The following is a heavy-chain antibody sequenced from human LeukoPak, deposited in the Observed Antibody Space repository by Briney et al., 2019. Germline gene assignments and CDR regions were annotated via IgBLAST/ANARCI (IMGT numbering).Heavy chain of an antibody. Sequence: PSETLSLTCAVYGGSFSGYYWSWIRQPPGKGLEWIGEINHSGSTNYNPSLKSRVTISVDTSKNQFSLKLSSVTAADTAVYYCARDRIYSNYVGGWFDPWGQGTLVTVSS. CDR2: INHSGST. D-gene: IGHD4-11*01. V-gene: IGHV4-34*01. CDR3: ARDRIYSNYVGGWFDP. J-gene: IGHJ5*02. CDR1: GGSFSGYY.